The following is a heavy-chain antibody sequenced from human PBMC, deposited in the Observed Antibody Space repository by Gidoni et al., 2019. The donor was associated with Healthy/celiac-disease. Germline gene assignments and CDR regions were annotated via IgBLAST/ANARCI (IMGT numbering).Heavy chain of an antibody. J-gene: IGHJ3*02. CDR1: GFTFDDYG. V-gene: IGHV3-20*01. D-gene: IGHD4-17*01. CDR3: ARAGDYGDNSNGNDAFDI. Sequence: EVQLVESGGGVVRPGGSLRLSCAASGFTFDDYGMSWVRQAPGKGLEWVSGINWNGGSTGYADSVKGRFTISRDNAKNSLYLQMNSLRAEDTALYHCARAGDYGDNSNGNDAFDIWGQGTMVTVSS. CDR2: INWNGGST.